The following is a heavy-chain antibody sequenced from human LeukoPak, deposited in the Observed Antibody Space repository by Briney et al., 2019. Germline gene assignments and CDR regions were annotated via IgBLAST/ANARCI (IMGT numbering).Heavy chain of an antibody. Sequence: PGGSLRLSCAASGFTFSNAWMSWVRQAPGKGLERVGRIKSKTDGGTTDYAAPVKGRFTISRDDSKNTLYLQMNSLKTEDTAVYYCTTDLWVLGINLVDYWGQGTLVTVSS. CDR3: TTDLWVLGINLVDY. J-gene: IGHJ4*02. CDR1: GFTFSNAW. CDR2: IKSKTDGGTT. V-gene: IGHV3-15*01. D-gene: IGHD1-14*01.